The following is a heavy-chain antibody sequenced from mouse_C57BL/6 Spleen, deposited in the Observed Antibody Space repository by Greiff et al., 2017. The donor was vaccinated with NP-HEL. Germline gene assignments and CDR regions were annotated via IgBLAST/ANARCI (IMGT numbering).Heavy chain of an antibody. CDR2: IYPRDGST. D-gene: IGHD1-1*01. CDR3: AREDYYGSSYPGDY. CDR1: GYTFTSYD. Sequence: VKLVESGPELVKPGASVKLSCKASGYTFTSYDINWVKQRPGQGLEWIGWIYPRDGSTKYNEKFKGKATLTVDTSSSTAYMELHSLTSEDSAVYFCAREDYYGSSYPGDYWGQGTTLTVSS. V-gene: IGHV1-85*01. J-gene: IGHJ2*01.